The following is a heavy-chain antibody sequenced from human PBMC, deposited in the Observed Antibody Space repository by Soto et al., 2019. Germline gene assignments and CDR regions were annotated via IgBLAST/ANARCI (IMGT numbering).Heavy chain of an antibody. V-gene: IGHV4-61*01. D-gene: IGHD3-10*01. J-gene: IGHJ4*02. CDR3: ARDGTYYYGSGSYLDY. Sequence: PSETLSLTCTVSGDSVSSGSYYWIWIRQPPGKGLEWIGYIYYSGSTNYNPSLKSRVTISVDTSKNQFSLKLSSVTAADTAVYYCARDGTYYYGSGSYLDYWGQGTLVTVSS. CDR1: GDSVSSGSYY. CDR2: IYYSGST.